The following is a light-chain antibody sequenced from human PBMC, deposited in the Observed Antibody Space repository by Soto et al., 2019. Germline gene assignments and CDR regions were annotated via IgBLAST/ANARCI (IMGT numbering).Light chain of an antibody. V-gene: IGLV2-8*01. CDR1: SSDVGYYNY. CDR2: EVT. CDR3: SSDAGFNVV. Sequence: QSALTQPPSASGSPGQSVTISCTGTSSDVGYYNYVSWYQQHPGKAPKLMIYEVTKRPSGVPDRFSGSKSGNTASLTVSGLQAEDEANYYCSSDAGFNVVFCGGTKLTVL. J-gene: IGLJ2*01.